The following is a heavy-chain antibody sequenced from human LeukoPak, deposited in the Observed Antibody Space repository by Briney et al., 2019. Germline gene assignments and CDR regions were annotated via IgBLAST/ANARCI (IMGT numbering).Heavy chain of an antibody. V-gene: IGHV3-23*01. CDR3: AKAEVDIVATSYYFDY. CDR1: GFTFSNYA. CDR2: ISGSGGST. Sequence: GGSLRLSCAASGFTFSNYAVMWVRQAPGQGLEWVSAISGSGGSTYYADSVKGRFTISRDNSKNTLYLQMNSLRAEDTAVYYCAKAEVDIVATSYYFDYWGQGTLVTVSS. J-gene: IGHJ4*02. D-gene: IGHD5-12*01.